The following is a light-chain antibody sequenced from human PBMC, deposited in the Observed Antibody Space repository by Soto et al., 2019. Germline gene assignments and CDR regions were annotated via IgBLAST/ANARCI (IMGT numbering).Light chain of an antibody. CDR3: QHYSNWPPT. Sequence: EVVMTQSPATLSVSPGERVTLSCRASESVHRNLAWYQQKPGQGPSLLIYYASTRATGVPDRFTGSGSGTXXXLXISXLXSXDFGVYHCQHYSNWPPTFGPGTKVEIK. V-gene: IGKV3-15*01. CDR1: ESVHRN. CDR2: YAS. J-gene: IGKJ3*01.